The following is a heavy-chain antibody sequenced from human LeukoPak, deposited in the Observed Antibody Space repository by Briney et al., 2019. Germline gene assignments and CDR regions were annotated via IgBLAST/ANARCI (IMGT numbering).Heavy chain of an antibody. CDR3: AKDSEYYYDSSGYYRLDY. Sequence: GGSLRLSCAASGFTFSSYGMHWVRQAPGKGLEWVAFIRYDGSNKYYADSVKGRFTISRDNSKNTLYLQMNSLRAEDTAVYYCAKDSEYYYDSSGYYRLDYWGHGTLVTVSS. J-gene: IGHJ4*01. V-gene: IGHV3-30*02. CDR2: IRYDGSNK. CDR1: GFTFSSYG. D-gene: IGHD3-22*01.